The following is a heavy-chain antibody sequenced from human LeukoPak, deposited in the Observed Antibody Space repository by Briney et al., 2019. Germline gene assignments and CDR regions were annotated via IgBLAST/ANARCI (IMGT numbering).Heavy chain of an antibody. CDR1: GFTFSSYA. CDR3: AKIARITMVRGHEVSYYYMDV. V-gene: IGHV3-23*01. D-gene: IGHD3-10*01. J-gene: IGHJ6*03. Sequence: SGGSLRLSCAASGFTFSSYAMSWVRQAPGKGLEWVSAISGSGGNTYYADSVQGRFTISRDNSKNTLYLQMNSLRAEDTAVYYCAKIARITMVRGHEVSYYYMDVWGKGTTVTVSS. CDR2: ISGSGGNT.